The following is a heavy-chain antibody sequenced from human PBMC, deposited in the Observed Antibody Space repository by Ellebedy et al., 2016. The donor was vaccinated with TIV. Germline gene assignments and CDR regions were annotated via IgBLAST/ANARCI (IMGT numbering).Heavy chain of an antibody. Sequence: GESLKISXAASGFTFSTYWMHWVRQAPGKGLVWVSRINNDGRRTDYADSVKGRFTISRDNTKSMLYLQMNSLTGEDTAVYYCARDLKADYYDSSGYYSHYYGMDVWGRGTTVTVSS. D-gene: IGHD3-22*01. J-gene: IGHJ6*02. V-gene: IGHV3-74*01. CDR3: ARDLKADYYDSSGYYSHYYGMDV. CDR1: GFTFSTYW. CDR2: INNDGRRT.